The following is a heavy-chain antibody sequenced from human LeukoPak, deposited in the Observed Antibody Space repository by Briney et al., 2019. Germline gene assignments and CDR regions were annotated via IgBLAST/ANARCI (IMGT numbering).Heavy chain of an antibody. CDR3: ARSYYDILTGYYPTLFRTNWFDP. J-gene: IGHJ5*02. D-gene: IGHD3-9*01. Sequence: GASVKVSCKASGYTFTTYFIHWVRQAPGQGLEWMGIINPSNGITKNAQTVQGRVTMTRDTSTSTVFMELSSLRSEDTAVYYCARSYYDILTGYYPTLFRTNWFDPWGQGTLVTVSS. CDR1: GYTFTTYF. CDR2: INPSNGIT. V-gene: IGHV1-46*01.